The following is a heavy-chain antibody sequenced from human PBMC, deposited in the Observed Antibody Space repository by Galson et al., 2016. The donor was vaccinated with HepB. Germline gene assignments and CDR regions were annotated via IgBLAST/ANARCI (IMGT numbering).Heavy chain of an antibody. CDR2: VSTDGSST. V-gene: IGHV3-74*03. CDR3: ASTPFARATGINWFDP. Sequence: SLRLSCAASGFTFSSYSMHWVRQAPRKGPVWVARVSTDGSSTAYADSVQGRFTISRDNAKNTLYLQMNSLRAEEPAVYYCASTPFARATGINWFDPWGQGTLVIVSS. D-gene: IGHD1-26*01. J-gene: IGHJ5*02. CDR1: GFTFSSYS.